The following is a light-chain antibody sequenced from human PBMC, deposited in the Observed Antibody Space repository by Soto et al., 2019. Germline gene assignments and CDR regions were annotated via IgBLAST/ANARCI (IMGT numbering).Light chain of an antibody. CDR2: LGS. J-gene: IGKJ1*01. CDR3: MQPLQTPRT. CDR1: QSLLHSNGYNY. V-gene: IGKV2-28*01. Sequence: DIVMTQSPLSLPVTPGEPAPISCRSSQSLLHSNGYNYLDWYLRKPGQSPQLLIYLGSNRASGVPDRFSGSGSGTDFTLKISRVEAEDVGVYYCMQPLQTPRTFGQGTKVEIK.